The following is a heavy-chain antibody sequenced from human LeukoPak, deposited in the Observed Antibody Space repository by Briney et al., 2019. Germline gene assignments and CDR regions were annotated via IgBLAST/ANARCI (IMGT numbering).Heavy chain of an antibody. J-gene: IGHJ4*02. CDR1: GFTFSSYW. D-gene: IGHD6-13*01. CDR3: ARDSAVKGISSD. CDR2: IMQDGSER. Sequence: QAGGSLRLSCAASGFTFSSYWMSWVRQAPGKGLEWMANIMQDGSERYYADSVKGRFTISRDNAKNSLYLQMNSLRAEDTAVYYCARDSAVKGISSDWGQGTRVTVSS. V-gene: IGHV3-7*05.